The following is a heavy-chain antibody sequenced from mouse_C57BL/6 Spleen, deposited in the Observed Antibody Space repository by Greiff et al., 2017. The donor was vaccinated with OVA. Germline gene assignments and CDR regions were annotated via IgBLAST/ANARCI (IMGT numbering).Heavy chain of an antibody. D-gene: IGHD3-2*02. J-gene: IGHJ4*01. CDR1: GYAFSSYW. V-gene: IGHV1-80*01. CDR3: ARKGAAQAIYAMDY. CDR2: LYPGDGDT. Sequence: QVQLQQSGAELVKPGASVKISCKASGYAFSSYWMNWVKQRPGKGLEWIGQLYPGDGDTNYNGKFKGKATLTADKSSSTAYMQLSSLTSEDSAVYFCARKGAAQAIYAMDYWGQGTSVTVSS.